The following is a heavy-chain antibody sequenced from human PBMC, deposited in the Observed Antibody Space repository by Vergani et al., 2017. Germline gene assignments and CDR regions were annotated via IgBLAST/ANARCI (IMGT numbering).Heavy chain of an antibody. D-gene: IGHD3-16*01. J-gene: IGHJ4*02. Sequence: VQLVESGGGLVQPGGSLRLSCAASGFTFTSYDINWVRQATGQGLEWMGWMNPNSGNTGYAQKFQGRVTMTRNTSISTAYMELSSLRSEDTAVYYCARGRAFTTLGYWGQGTLVTVSS. CDR2: MNPNSGNT. CDR3: ARGRAFTTLGY. V-gene: IGHV1-8*01. CDR1: GFTFTSYD.